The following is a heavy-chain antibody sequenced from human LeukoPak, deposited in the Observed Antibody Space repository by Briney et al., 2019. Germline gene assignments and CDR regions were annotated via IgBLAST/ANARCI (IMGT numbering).Heavy chain of an antibody. V-gene: IGHV3-11*01. D-gene: IGHD3-9*01. CDR3: ARSIGLTGGGVDV. Sequence: GGSLRLSCAASGFTVSDYNMSWVRQAPGKGLEWVSYITNGGSTIHHADSVKGRFTISRDNAKKTLYLQMNSLRAEDTAVYYCARSIGLTGGGVDVWGQGTTVTVSS. CDR2: ITNGGSTI. CDR1: GFTVSDYN. J-gene: IGHJ6*02.